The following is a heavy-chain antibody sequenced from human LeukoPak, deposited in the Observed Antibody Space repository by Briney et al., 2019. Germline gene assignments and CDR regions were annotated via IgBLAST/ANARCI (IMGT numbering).Heavy chain of an antibody. CDR2: IQYDGSNE. CDR3: ARGRRWWEPNNWFDP. Sequence: GGSLRLSCAASRFTFSSYGMHWVRQAPGKGLEWVAYIQYDGSNEQYADSVKGRFSISRDSSKNILYLQMNSLRAEDTAVYYCARGRRWWEPNNWFDPWGQGTLVTVSS. CDR1: RFTFSSYG. V-gene: IGHV3-30*02. D-gene: IGHD1-26*01. J-gene: IGHJ5*02.